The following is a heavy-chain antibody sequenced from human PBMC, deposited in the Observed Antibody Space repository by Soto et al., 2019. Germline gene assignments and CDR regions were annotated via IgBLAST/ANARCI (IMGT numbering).Heavy chain of an antibody. CDR2: IYYSGST. D-gene: IGHD3-3*01. CDR3: ARSRQLRFFSHYYYGMDV. CDR1: GGSISSYY. V-gene: IGHV4-59*01. Sequence: PSETLSLTCTVSGGSISSYYWSWIRQPPGKGLEWIGYIYYSGSTNYNPSLKSRVTISVDTSKNQFSLKLSSVAAADTAVYYCARSRQLRFFSHYYYGMDVWGQGTTVT. J-gene: IGHJ6*02.